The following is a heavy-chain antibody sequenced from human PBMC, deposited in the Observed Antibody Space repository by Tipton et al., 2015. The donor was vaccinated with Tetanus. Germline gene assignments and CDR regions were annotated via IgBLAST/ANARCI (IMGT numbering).Heavy chain of an antibody. CDR3: AVTRVIAARTDAFDI. V-gene: IGHV4-39*01. CDR1: GGPISSSSYY. J-gene: IGHJ3*02. CDR2: IYYSGST. D-gene: IGHD6-6*01. Sequence: TLSLTCTVSGGPISSSSYYWGWIRQPPGKGLEWIGSIYYSGSTYYNPSLKSRVTISVDTSKNQFSLKLSSVTAADTAVYYCAVTRVIAARTDAFDIWGQGTTVTVSS.